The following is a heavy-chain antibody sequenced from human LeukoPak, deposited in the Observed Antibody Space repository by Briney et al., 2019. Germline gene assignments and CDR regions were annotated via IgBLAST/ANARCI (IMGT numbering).Heavy chain of an antibody. CDR2: IYYSGST. CDR1: GGSFSGYY. Sequence: SETLSLTCAVYGGSFSGYYWSWIRQPPGKGLEWIGYIYYSGSTNYNPSLKSRVTISVDTSKNQFSLKLSSVTAADTAVYYCARAFRGNSYYYYYMDVWGKGTTVTVSS. D-gene: IGHD4-23*01. J-gene: IGHJ6*03. V-gene: IGHV4-59*01. CDR3: ARAFRGNSYYYYYMDV.